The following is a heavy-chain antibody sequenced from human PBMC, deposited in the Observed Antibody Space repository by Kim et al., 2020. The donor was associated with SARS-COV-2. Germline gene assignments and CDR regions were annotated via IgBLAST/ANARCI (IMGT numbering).Heavy chain of an antibody. J-gene: IGHJ3*01. V-gene: IGHV4-30-4*01. CDR3: ARDLGMGWSGESNDAFDV. D-gene: IGHD7-27*01. Sequence: SETLSLTCTVSGGSVSSGNYYWSWIRQPPGKAPEWIGFMYDSGKTLYNPSLKSRVSISVDTSKNQFSLKLQSGTAADTAVYFCARDLGMGWSGESNDAFDVWGQGTMVAVSS. CDR2: MYDSGKT. CDR1: GGSVSSGNYY.